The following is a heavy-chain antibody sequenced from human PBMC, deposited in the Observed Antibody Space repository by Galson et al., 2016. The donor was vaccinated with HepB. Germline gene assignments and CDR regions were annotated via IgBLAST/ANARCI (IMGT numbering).Heavy chain of an antibody. CDR2: ISHSGST. V-gene: IGHV4-4*02. Sequence: SETLSLTCAVSGGSISSSHWWTWVRQPPGKGLEWIGEISHSGSTNYNPSLKSRLTISADRSKNQFSLELSSVTAADTAVYYCARGFWSGFGHFFDYWGQGTLVIVSS. J-gene: IGHJ4*02. CDR1: GGSISSSHW. D-gene: IGHD3-3*01. CDR3: ARGFWSGFGHFFDY.